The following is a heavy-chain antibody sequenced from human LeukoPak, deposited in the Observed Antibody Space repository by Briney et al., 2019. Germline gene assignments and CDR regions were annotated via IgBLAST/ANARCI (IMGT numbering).Heavy chain of an antibody. V-gene: IGHV3-23*01. D-gene: IGHD2-15*01. CDR3: AKIAAGDLYCSGGSCSYYYMDV. CDR1: GFTFSSYA. Sequence: PGGSLRLSCAASGFTFSSYAMSWVRQAPGKGLEWVSGISGSGYTTYYADSVKGRFTISRDNSKNTLYLQMNSLRAEDTAVYYCAKIAAGDLYCSGGSCSYYYMDVWGKRTTVTVSS. J-gene: IGHJ6*03. CDR2: ISGSGYTT.